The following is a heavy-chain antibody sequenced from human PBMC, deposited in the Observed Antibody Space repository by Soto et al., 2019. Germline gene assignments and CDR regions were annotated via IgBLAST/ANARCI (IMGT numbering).Heavy chain of an antibody. CDR2: ISSGSSFI. D-gene: IGHD3-3*01. CDR1: GFTFSNYA. J-gene: IGHJ3*01. V-gene: IGHV3-21*01. Sequence: EMQLVESGGALVKPGGSLRLSCAASGFTFSNYAMNWVRQAPGKGLEWVSSISSGSSFISYADSVKGRFTISRDNANKSLHREMISLRAEDTALYYCAREGVPNYDYWSGDASDLWGHGTMVTVSS. CDR3: AREGVPNYDYWSGDASDL.